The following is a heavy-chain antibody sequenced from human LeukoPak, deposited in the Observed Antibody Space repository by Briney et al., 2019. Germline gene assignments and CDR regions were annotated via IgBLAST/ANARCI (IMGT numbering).Heavy chain of an antibody. J-gene: IGHJ4*02. Sequence: GGSLRLSCVASGFTITNNWMYWVRQAPGRGLVWVSRIKSDESSAAYADSVKGRFTISRDNAKNTPYLQMNSLRVEDTAVYYCATVFKGSSLEDYWGQGTLVTVSS. D-gene: IGHD1-26*01. V-gene: IGHV3-74*03. CDR1: GFTITNNW. CDR2: IKSDESSA. CDR3: ATVFKGSSLEDY.